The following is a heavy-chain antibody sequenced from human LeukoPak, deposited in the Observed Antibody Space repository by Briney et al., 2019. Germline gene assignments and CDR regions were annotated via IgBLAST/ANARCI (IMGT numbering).Heavy chain of an antibody. CDR3: LRDIYTGTNWYMGQGWFDP. V-gene: IGHV3-74*01. CDR1: GISSISHW. Sequence: GGPRGLSCAASGISSISHWMPWSRKPQGKGLVWFAHIIRDGSSTTYADSVKGRFTISRDNAKNTLYLQMNSLRAEDTAVYYCLRDIYTGTNWYMGQGWFDPWGQGTLVTVSS. D-gene: IGHD6-13*01. CDR2: IIRDGSST. J-gene: IGHJ5*02.